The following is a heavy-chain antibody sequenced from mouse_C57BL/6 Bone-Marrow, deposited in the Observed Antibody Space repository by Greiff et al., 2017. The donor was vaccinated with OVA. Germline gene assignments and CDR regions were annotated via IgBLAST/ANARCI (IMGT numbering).Heavy chain of an antibody. J-gene: IGHJ1*03. CDR2: ISSGGSYT. CDR1: GFTFSSYG. CDR3: ARGGFYYDNYGWYFDV. D-gene: IGHD2-1*01. Sequence: EVKLVESGGDLVKPGGSLKLSCAASGFTFSSYGMSWVRQTPDKRLEWVATISSGGSYTYYPDSVKGRFTISRDNAKNTLYLQMSSLKSEDTAMYYCARGGFYYDNYGWYFDVWGTGTTVTVSS. V-gene: IGHV5-6*01.